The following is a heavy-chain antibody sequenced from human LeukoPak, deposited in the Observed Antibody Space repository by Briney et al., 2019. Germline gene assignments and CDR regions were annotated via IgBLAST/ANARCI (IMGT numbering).Heavy chain of an antibody. Sequence: ASVKVSCKASGYTFTSYYMHWARQAPGQGLEWMGIISPSGGSTSYAQKFQGRVTMTRDTSTRTVYMELSSLRSEDTAVYYCAKENYGGTDRGYFDLWGRGTLVTVSS. CDR1: GYTFTSYY. CDR2: ISPSGGST. CDR3: AKENYGGTDRGYFDL. J-gene: IGHJ2*01. V-gene: IGHV1-46*01. D-gene: IGHD4-23*01.